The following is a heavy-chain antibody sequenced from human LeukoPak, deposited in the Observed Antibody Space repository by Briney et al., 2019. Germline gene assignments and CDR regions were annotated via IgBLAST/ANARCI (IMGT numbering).Heavy chain of an antibody. V-gene: IGHV4-59*01. CDR3: ARGYDFWSGRFDP. CDR2: IYYSGST. CDR1: GGFISSYY. J-gene: IGHJ5*02. D-gene: IGHD3-3*01. Sequence: SETLSLTCTVSGGFISSYYWSWIRQPPGKGLEWIGYIYYSGSTNYNPSLKSRVTISVDTSKNQFSLKLSSVTAADTAVYYCARGYDFWSGRFDPWGQGTLVTVSS.